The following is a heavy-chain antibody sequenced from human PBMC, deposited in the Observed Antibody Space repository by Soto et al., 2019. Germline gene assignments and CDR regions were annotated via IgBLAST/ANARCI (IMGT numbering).Heavy chain of an antibody. D-gene: IGHD1-1*01. CDR1: GGTIITYY. Sequence: SETLSLTCTVSGGTIITYYWSWIRQPTGKGLEWIGYIYNSRSTRYNPSLQSRLTISVDTSKNQFSLTLTSVTAADTAVYYCARTQNDGNFDYWGQGILVTVSS. J-gene: IGHJ4*02. CDR2: IYNSRST. CDR3: ARTQNDGNFDY. V-gene: IGHV4-59*08.